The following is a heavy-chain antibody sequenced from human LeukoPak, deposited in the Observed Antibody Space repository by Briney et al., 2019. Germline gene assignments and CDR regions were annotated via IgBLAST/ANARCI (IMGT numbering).Heavy chain of an antibody. V-gene: IGHV4-34*01. D-gene: IGHD1-26*01. CDR3: ARDGPIGDVGRWFDP. CDR2: INHSGST. J-gene: IGHJ5*02. CDR1: GGSFSGYY. Sequence: PSETLSLTCAVYGGSFSGYYWSWIRQPPGKGLEWIGEINHSGSTNYNPSLKSRVTISVDTSKNQFSLKLSSVTAADTAVYYCARDGPIGDVGRWFDPWGQGTLVTVSS.